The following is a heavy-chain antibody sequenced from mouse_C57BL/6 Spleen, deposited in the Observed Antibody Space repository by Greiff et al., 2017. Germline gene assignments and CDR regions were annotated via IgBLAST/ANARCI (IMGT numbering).Heavy chain of an antibody. CDR2: IFPGSGST. Sequence: VQLQQSGPELVKPGASVKISCKASGYTFTDYYINWVKQRPGQGLEWIGWIFPGSGSTYYTEKFKGQATLTVDKSSSPPYVLLSSLTSEASAVYFYARYNDYGSRYCFDYWGQGTALTVSA. CDR1: GYTFTDYY. V-gene: IGHV1-75*01. CDR3: ARYNDYGSRYCFDY. D-gene: IGHD1-1*01. J-gene: IGHJ2*01.